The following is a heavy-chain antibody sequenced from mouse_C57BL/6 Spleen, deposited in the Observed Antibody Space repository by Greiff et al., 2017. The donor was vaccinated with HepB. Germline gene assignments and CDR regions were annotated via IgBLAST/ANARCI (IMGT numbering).Heavy chain of an antibody. J-gene: IGHJ3*01. CDR3: TRTTLYYDYDY. Sequence: VQLQQSGAELVRPGASVTLSCKASGYTFTDYEMHWVKQTPVHGLEWIGAIDPETGGTAYNQKFKGTAILTADKSSSTAYMELRSLTSEDSAVYYCTRTTLYYDYDYWGQGTLVTVSA. CDR1: GYTFTDYE. CDR2: IDPETGGT. V-gene: IGHV1-15*01. D-gene: IGHD2-4*01.